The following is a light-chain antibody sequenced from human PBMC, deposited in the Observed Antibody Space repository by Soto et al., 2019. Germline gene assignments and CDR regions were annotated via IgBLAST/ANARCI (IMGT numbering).Light chain of an antibody. J-gene: IGKJ4*01. CDR3: QQRSF. CDR2: DAS. V-gene: IGKV3-11*01. Sequence: EIVLTQSPATLSLSPGERATLSCRASQSVSSYLAWYQQKPGQAPRLLIYDASNRATGIPARFSGSGSGTDFTLTISSLEPEDFALYYCQQRSFFGGGTKVEIK. CDR1: QSVSSY.